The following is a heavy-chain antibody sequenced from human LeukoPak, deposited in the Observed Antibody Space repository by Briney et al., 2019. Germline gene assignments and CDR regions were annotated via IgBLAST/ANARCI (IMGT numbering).Heavy chain of an antibody. J-gene: IGHJ3*02. Sequence: QPGGSLRLSCAASGFTFSSYGMHWVRQAPGKGLEWVAFIRYDGSNKYYADSVKGRFTISRDNSKNTLYLQMNSLRAEDTAVYYCAIRGYGYEAFDIWGQETRVTVSS. V-gene: IGHV3-30*02. CDR2: IRYDGSNK. CDR1: GFTFSSYG. CDR3: AIRGYGYEAFDI. D-gene: IGHD5-18*01.